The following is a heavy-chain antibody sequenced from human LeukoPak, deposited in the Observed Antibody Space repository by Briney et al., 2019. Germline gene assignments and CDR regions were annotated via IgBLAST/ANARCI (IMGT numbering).Heavy chain of an antibody. D-gene: IGHD3-22*01. Sequence: GGSLRLSCAVSGFTFSSYWMSWVRQAPGKGLEWVANIKQDGSEKNYVDSVKGRFTISRENARNSLYLQMKSLRGEDTAVYYCARDGDATSGSFDYWGQGTLVTVSS. V-gene: IGHV3-7*01. CDR1: GFTFSSYW. CDR2: IKQDGSEK. CDR3: ARDGDATSGSFDY. J-gene: IGHJ4*02.